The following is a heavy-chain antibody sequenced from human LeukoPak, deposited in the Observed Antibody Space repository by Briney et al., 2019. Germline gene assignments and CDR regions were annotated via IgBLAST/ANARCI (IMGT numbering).Heavy chain of an antibody. V-gene: IGHV3-7*05. CDR3: ARRGSSSSWAHFDY. CDR2: IKQDGSEK. D-gene: IGHD6-13*01. Sequence: GGSLRLSCAAFGFTFSSYWMTCVRQAPGKGLEWVAKIKQDGSEKYYVDSVKGRFTISRDNAKNSLYLQMNSLGAEDTAVYYCARRGSSSSWAHFDYWGQGTLVTVSS. CDR1: GFTFSSYW. J-gene: IGHJ4*02.